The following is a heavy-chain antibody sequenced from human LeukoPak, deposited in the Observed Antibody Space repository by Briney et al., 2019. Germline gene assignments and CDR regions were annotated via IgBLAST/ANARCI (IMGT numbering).Heavy chain of an antibody. J-gene: IGHJ4*02. CDR2: IHYSGSA. D-gene: IGHD4-23*01. CDR1: GGSISSSNYH. Sequence: SGTLSLTCTVSGGSISSSNYHWAWIRQPPGKGLEWIANIHYSGSAYYSPSLKSRVIISVDTSRSHFSLELKSVTAADTAVYYCATYGTSTGIFDHWGQATLVTVSS. CDR3: ATYGTSTGIFDH. V-gene: IGHV4-39*07.